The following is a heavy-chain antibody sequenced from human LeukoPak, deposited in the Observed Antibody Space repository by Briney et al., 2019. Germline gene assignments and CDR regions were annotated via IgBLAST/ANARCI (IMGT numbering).Heavy chain of an antibody. Sequence: GGSLRLSCAASGFTFSSYAMSWVRQAPGKGLEWVSAISGSGGSTYYADSVKGRFAISRDNAKNSLYLRMNSLRAEDTAVYYCARDYAIFGVVVGTDYWGQGTLVTVSS. CDR3: ARDYAIFGVVVGTDY. CDR2: ISGSGGST. CDR1: GFTFSSYA. J-gene: IGHJ4*02. V-gene: IGHV3-23*01. D-gene: IGHD3-3*01.